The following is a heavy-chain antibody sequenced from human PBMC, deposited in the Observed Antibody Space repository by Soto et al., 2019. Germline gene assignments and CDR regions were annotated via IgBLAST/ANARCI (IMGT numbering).Heavy chain of an antibody. D-gene: IGHD5-12*01. CDR1: GFTFSSYG. Sequence: GGSLRLSCAASGFTFSSYGMHWVRQAPGKGLEWVAVISYDGSNKYYADSVKGRFTISRDNSKNTLYLQMNSLRAEDTAVYYCAKVGIEMATHYFDYWGQGTLVTVSS. J-gene: IGHJ4*02. CDR2: ISYDGSNK. CDR3: AKVGIEMATHYFDY. V-gene: IGHV3-30*18.